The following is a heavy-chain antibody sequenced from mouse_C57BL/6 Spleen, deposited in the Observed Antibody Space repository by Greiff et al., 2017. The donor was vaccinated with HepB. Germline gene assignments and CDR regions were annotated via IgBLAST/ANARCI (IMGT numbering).Heavy chain of an antibody. J-gene: IGHJ3*01. CDR1: GYTFTSYW. Sequence: QVQLQQPGAELVKPGASVKMSCKASGYTFTSYWITWVKQRPGQGLEWIGDLYPGSGSTNYNEKFKSKATLTVDTSSSTAYMQLSSLTSEDSAVYYCARGIYYYGSSWFAYWGQGTLVTVSA. D-gene: IGHD1-1*01. V-gene: IGHV1-55*01. CDR2: LYPGSGST. CDR3: ARGIYYYGSSWFAY.